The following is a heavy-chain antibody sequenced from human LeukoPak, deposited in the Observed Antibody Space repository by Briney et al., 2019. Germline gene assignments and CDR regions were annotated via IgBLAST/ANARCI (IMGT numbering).Heavy chain of an antibody. Sequence: GGSLRLSCAASGFTVSSNYMSWVRQAPGKGLEWVSVIYSGGSTYYADSVKGRFTISRDNSKNTLYLQMDSLRAEDTAVFYCARDLGNILTGHRVSWFDLWGQGTLVTVSS. CDR2: IYSGGST. CDR3: ARDLGNILTGHRVSWFDL. D-gene: IGHD3-9*01. V-gene: IGHV3-53*01. J-gene: IGHJ5*02. CDR1: GFTVSSNY.